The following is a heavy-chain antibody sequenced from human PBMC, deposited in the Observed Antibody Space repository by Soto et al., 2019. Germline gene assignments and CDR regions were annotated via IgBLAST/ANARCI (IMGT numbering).Heavy chain of an antibody. V-gene: IGHV1-69*01. Sequence: QVQLVQSGAEVKKPGSSVKVSCKASGGTFSSYAISWVRKAPGQGLEGMGGIIPIFGTANYAQKFQGRVTITADESTSTAYMELSSLRSEDTAVYYCARVGVGGMGYYGMDVWGQGTTVTVSS. CDR3: ARVGVGGMGYYGMDV. CDR2: IIPIFGTA. CDR1: GGTFSSYA. J-gene: IGHJ6*02. D-gene: IGHD1-26*01.